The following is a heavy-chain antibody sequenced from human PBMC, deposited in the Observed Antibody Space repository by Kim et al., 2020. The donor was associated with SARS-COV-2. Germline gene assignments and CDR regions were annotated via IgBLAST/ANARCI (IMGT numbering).Heavy chain of an antibody. J-gene: IGHJ4*02. D-gene: IGHD2-15*01. V-gene: IGHV3-23*03. CDR3: AKSPSGGIYAYYFDY. Sequence: SVKGLFTITKDNSKHTLYLKMNSLRAEDTAVYYCAKSPSGGIYAYYFDYWGQGTLVTVSS.